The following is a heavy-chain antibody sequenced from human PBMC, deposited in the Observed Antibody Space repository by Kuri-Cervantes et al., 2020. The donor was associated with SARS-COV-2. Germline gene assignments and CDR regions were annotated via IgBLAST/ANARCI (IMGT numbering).Heavy chain of an antibody. V-gene: IGHV1-69*10. CDR1: GGTFSSYA. CDR2: IIPILGIA. Sequence: SVKVSCKASGGTFSSYAISWVRQAPGQGLEWMGGIIPILGIANYAQKFQGRVTITADKSTSTAYMELSSLRSEDTAVYYCATVLAAAGDYYYGMDVWGQGTTVTVSS. CDR3: ATVLAAAGDYYYGMDV. J-gene: IGHJ6*02. D-gene: IGHD6-13*01.